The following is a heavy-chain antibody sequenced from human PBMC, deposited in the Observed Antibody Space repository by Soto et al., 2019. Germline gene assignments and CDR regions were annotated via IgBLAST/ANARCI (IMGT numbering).Heavy chain of an antibody. J-gene: IGHJ1*01. V-gene: IGHV3-30-3*01. Sequence: PGGPLRLSCTASGFSFRSYAMHWVRQAPGKGLEWVALISYDGSNKYYADFVKGRFTISRDNSKNTLYLQMNSLSAEDTAVYFCARDGPQILESLIGSRDLWSQGILV. CDR2: ISYDGSNK. D-gene: IGHD3-3*01. CDR3: ARDGPQILESLIGSRDL. CDR1: GFSFRSYA.